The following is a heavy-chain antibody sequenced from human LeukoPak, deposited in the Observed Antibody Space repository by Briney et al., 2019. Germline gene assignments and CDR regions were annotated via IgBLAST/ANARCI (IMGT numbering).Heavy chain of an antibody. CDR1: GFTFSTYW. D-gene: IGHD1-26*01. V-gene: IGHV3-7*01. CDR3: VRDRSMGCLDY. J-gene: IGHJ4*02. CDR2: IKQDGSDK. Sequence: PGGSLTLSCAASGFTFSTYWMSWVRQAPGEGLEWVANIKQDGSDKYYVDSVRGRFIISRDNAKNSLFLQMNSLRAEDTAVYYCVRDRSMGCLDYWGRGTLVTVSS.